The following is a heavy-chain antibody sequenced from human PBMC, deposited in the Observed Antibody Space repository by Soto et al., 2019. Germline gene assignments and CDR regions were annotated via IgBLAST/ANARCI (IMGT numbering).Heavy chain of an antibody. Sequence: SETLSLTCAVSGGSISSGGYSWSWIRQPPGKGLECIGYIYHSGSTYYSPSLKSRVTISVDRSKNQFSLKLSSVTAADTAVYYCARGPPLGYWGQGSLVTVSS. CDR3: ARGPPLGY. CDR2: IYHSGST. V-gene: IGHV4-30-2*01. CDR1: GGSISSGGYS. J-gene: IGHJ4*02.